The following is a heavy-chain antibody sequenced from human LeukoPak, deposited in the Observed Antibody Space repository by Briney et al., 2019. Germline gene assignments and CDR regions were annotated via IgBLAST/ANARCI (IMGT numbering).Heavy chain of an antibody. D-gene: IGHD3-22*01. CDR3: ARALFNYDSSGLTY. CDR2: IWYDGSNK. V-gene: IGHV3-33*01. J-gene: IGHJ4*02. CDR1: GFTFSSYG. Sequence: GGSLRLSCAASGFTFSSYGMHWVRQAPGKGLEWVALIWYDGSNKYYADSVKGRFTISRDNSKNTLYQQMNSLRAEDTAVYYCARALFNYDSSGLTYWGQGTLVTVSS.